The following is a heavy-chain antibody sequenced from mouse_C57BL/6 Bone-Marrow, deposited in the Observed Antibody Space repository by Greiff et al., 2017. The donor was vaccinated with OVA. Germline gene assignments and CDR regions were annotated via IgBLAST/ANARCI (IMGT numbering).Heavy chain of an antibody. CDR1: GYTFTDYY. CDR3: AREDGGYYFDY. J-gene: IGHJ2*01. V-gene: IGHV1-26*01. D-gene: IGHD1-1*01. CDR2: INPNNGGT. Sequence: EVQLQQSGPELVKPGASVKISCKASGYTFTDYYMNWVKQSHGKSLEWIGDINPNNGGTSYNQKFKGKATLTVDKSSSTAYMELRSLTSEDSAVYYCAREDGGYYFDYWGQGTTLTVSS.